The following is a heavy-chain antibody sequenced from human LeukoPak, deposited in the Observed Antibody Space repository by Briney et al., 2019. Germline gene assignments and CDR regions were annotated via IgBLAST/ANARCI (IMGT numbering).Heavy chain of an antibody. D-gene: IGHD2-15*01. CDR3: ARGSRYCSGGSCYSFDY. CDR2: IIPIFGTA. CDR1: GGTFSSYA. J-gene: IGHJ4*02. Sequence: SVKVSCKASGGTFSSYAISWVRQAPGQGLEWMGGIIPIFGTANYAQKFQGRVTITADESTSTAYMELSSLRSEDTAVYYCARGSRYCSGGSCYSFDYWGQGTLVTVSS. V-gene: IGHV1-69*13.